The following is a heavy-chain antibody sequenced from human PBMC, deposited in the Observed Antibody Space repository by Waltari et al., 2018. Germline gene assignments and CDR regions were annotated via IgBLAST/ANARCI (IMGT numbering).Heavy chain of an antibody. Sequence: QVQLVQSGAEVKKPGSSVKVSCKASGGTFSSYAISWVRQAPGPGLEWMGGIRPILGTANYAQKFQGRVTITADESKSTADMERSSLRSEDTAVYYCARGYYYDSRGYSYGMDGWGQGTTVTVSS. CDR1: GGTFSSYA. J-gene: IGHJ6*02. CDR2: IRPILGTA. V-gene: IGHV1-69*01. D-gene: IGHD3-22*01. CDR3: ARGYYYDSRGYSYGMDG.